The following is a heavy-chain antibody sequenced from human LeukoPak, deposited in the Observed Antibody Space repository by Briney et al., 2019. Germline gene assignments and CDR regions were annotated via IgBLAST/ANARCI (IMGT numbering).Heavy chain of an antibody. CDR3: ATAGYYYGSGSFFDY. V-gene: IGHV1-24*01. J-gene: IGHJ4*02. CDR2: FDPGNGET. CDR1: GYTLTELS. D-gene: IGHD3-10*01. Sequence: GASVKVSCKVSGYTLTELSMHWVRLAPGKGLEWKGGFDPGNGETIYAQKFQGRVTMTEDTSTDTAYMELSSLRSEDTAVYYCATAGYYYGSGSFFDYWGQGTLVTVSS.